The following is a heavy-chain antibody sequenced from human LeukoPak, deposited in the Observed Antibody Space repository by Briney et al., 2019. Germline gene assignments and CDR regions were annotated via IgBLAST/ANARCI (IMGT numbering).Heavy chain of an antibody. Sequence: SVKVSCKASGGTFSSYATSWVRQAPGQGLEWMGGIIPIFGTANYAQKFQGRVTITTDESTSTAYMELSSLRSEDTAVYYCARRAAGGTPGNYYYYMDIWGKGTTVTVSS. D-gene: IGHD1-1*01. CDR1: GGTFSSYA. CDR2: IIPIFGTA. CDR3: ARRAAGGTPGNYYYYMDI. J-gene: IGHJ6*03. V-gene: IGHV1-69*05.